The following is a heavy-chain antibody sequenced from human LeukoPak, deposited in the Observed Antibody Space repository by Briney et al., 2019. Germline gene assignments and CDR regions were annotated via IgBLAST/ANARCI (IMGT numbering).Heavy chain of an antibody. V-gene: IGHV4-39*07. Sequence: PSETLSLTCTVSGGSISSSSYYWGWIRQPPGKGLEWIGSIYYSGSTYYNPSLKSRVIVSSDTSKNQFSLKLSSVPAADTAVYYCARRFANYYDSSGYYFGLRKQNNWFDPWGQGTLVTVSS. D-gene: IGHD3-22*01. J-gene: IGHJ5*02. CDR1: GGSISSSSYY. CDR3: ARRFANYYDSSGYYFGLRKQNNWFDP. CDR2: IYYSGST.